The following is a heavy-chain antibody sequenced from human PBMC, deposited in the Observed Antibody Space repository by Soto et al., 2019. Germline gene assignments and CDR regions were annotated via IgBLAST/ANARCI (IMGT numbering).Heavy chain of an antibody. Sequence: EVQLVESGGGLVQPGGSLRLSCAASGFSFERYWMHWVRQAPGKGLMWVARIDKDGAVTNYAESVKGRFTISRDNAKNTLYLQMNSLRAEDSALYYCARVDLESWQVTLGSWGQGTLVTVSS. CDR3: ARVDLESWQVTLGS. V-gene: IGHV3-74*01. J-gene: IGHJ5*02. CDR1: GFSFERYW. D-gene: IGHD3-10*01. CDR2: IDKDGAVT.